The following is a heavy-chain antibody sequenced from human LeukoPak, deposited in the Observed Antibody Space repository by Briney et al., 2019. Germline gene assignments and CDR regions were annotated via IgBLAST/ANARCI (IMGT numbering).Heavy chain of an antibody. CDR2: IFYSGST. Sequence: SETLSLTCSVSGASISSRASNWGWLRQPPGKGLQWIGNIFYSGSTHFDPSLKSRDTISIDTSKNQFSLKLRSVTAADTAVYYCARLGHTNTGGLKGFDFWGQGTLVTVSS. D-gene: IGHD1-1*01. CDR1: GASISSRASN. J-gene: IGHJ4*02. CDR3: ARLGHTNTGGLKGFDF. V-gene: IGHV4-39*01.